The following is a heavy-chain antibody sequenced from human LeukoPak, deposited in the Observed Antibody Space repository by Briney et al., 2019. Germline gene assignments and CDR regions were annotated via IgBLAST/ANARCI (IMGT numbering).Heavy chain of an antibody. CDR3: VRGRGGLEELMWYSYFYMDA. D-gene: IGHD6-25*01. CDR2: IKQDGSEK. J-gene: IGHJ6*03. Sequence: PGGSLRLSCAASGFTFSSYWMSWVRQAPGKGLEWVANIKQDGSEKHYVDSVKGRFTVSRDNAKNSLFLQMNSLRAEDTAVYYCVRGRGGLEELMWYSYFYMDAWGKGTTVTVSS. CDR1: GFTFSSYW. V-gene: IGHV3-7*01.